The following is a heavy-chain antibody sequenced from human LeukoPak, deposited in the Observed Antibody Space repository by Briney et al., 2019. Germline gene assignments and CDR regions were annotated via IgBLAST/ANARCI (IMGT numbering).Heavy chain of an antibody. CDR3: ARDSPVVPAAITWFDP. V-gene: IGHV1-69*13. CDR2: IIPIFGTA. D-gene: IGHD2-2*01. Sequence: ASVKVSCKASRGTFSSYAISWVRQAPGQGLEWMGGIIPIFGTANYAQKFQGRVTITADESTSTAYMELSSLRSEDTAVYYCARDSPVVPAAITWFDPWGQGTLVTVSS. CDR1: RGTFSSYA. J-gene: IGHJ5*02.